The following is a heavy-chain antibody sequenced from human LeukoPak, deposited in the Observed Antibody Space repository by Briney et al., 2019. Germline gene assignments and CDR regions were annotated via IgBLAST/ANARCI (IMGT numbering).Heavy chain of an antibody. D-gene: IGHD5-18*01. J-gene: IGHJ3*02. V-gene: IGHV4-39*07. CDR3: ARGRYSYDAFDI. CDR1: GGSIGSSSNY. CDR2: IYYSGST. Sequence: SETLSLTCTVSGGSIGSSSNYWGWIRQPPGKGLEWIGSIYYSGSTYYNPSLKSRVTISVDTSKNQFSLKLSSVTAADTAVYYCARGRYSYDAFDIWGQGTMVTVSS.